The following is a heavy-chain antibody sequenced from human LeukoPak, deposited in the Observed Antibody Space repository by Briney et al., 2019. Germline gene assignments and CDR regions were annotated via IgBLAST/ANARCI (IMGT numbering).Heavy chain of an antibody. CDR3: ARSRYDSSGYYSFDY. CDR2: IYYSGST. D-gene: IGHD3-22*01. J-gene: IGHJ4*02. Sequence: SETLSLTCTVSGGSISSYYWSWIRQPPGKGLEWIGYIYYSGSTNYNPSLKSRVTISVDTSKNQFSLKLSSVTAADTAVYYCARSRYDSSGYYSFDYWGQGTLVTVSS. CDR1: GGSISSYY. V-gene: IGHV4-59*08.